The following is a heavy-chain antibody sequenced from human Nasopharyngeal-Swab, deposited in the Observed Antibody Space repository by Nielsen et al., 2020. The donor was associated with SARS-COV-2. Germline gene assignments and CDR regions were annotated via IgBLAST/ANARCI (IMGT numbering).Heavy chain of an antibody. D-gene: IGHD5-12*01. CDR2: ISYDGSNK. J-gene: IGHJ4*02. CDR1: LFTFSSYA. Sequence: WASLRLSCSASLFTFSSYAMYCVRPAPGKGLECVAVISYDGSNKYYADSVKGRFTISRDTSKNTLYLHMNSMRAEDTAVYYCASGYSGYDYVFDYWGQGTLVTVSS. CDR3: ASGYSGYDYVFDY. V-gene: IGHV3-30-3*01.